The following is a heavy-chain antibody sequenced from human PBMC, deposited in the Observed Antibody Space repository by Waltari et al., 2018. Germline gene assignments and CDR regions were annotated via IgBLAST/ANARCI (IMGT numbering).Heavy chain of an antibody. CDR3: AKDSGITGTLGVFDY. V-gene: IGHV4-34*01. Sequence: QVQLQQWGAGLLKPSETLSLTCAVYGGSFSGYYWSWIRQPPGRWLAWIGEMNHSGSHNYIPSLKRRVTISVDTSKNQFSLKLSSVTAADTALYYWAKDSGITGTLGVFDYWGQGTLVTVSS. D-gene: IGHD1-20*01. CDR2: MNHSGSH. J-gene: IGHJ4*02. CDR1: GGSFSGYY.